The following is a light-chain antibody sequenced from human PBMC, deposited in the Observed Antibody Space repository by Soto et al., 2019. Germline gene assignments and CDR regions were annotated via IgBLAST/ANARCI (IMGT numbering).Light chain of an antibody. V-gene: IGLV3-21*02. Sequence: SYELTQPPSVSVAPGQTARITCGGDKIGSKIVHWYRQRPGQAPVAVVFDASDRPSGIPDRISASRSWDTATLTISRVDAGDEADYYCQVWASTDEFFVFGSGTKVTVL. CDR2: DAS. J-gene: IGLJ1*01. CDR1: KIGSKI. CDR3: QVWASTDEFFV.